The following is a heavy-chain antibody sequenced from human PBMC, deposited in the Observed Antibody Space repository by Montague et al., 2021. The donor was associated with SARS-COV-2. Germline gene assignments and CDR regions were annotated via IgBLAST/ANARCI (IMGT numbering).Heavy chain of an antibody. CDR2: LFYSESS. CDR3: VVEWLEIYSFDF. D-gene: IGHD1-26*01. V-gene: IGHV4-39*01. CDR1: GGSISSGNYY. J-gene: IGHJ4*02. Sequence: SETLSLTCTVSGGSISSGNYYWSWIRQPPGKGLEWIGYLFYSESSFYNPSLKSRVTMSVDTSKNQFSLRLSSVTAADTAVYYCVVEWLEIYSFDFWGQGTLVTVSS.